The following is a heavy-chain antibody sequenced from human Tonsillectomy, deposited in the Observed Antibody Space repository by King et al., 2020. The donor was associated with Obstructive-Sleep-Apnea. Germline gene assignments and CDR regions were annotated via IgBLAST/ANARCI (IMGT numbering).Heavy chain of an antibody. Sequence: VQLVESGGGVVQPGRSLRLSCAASGFTFSSYAMHWVRQAPGKGLEWVGVISYDGSNKYYADSVKGRLTISRDNYKNTLYLQMNSLRAEDTAVYYCARLLVRLGELSKVDYWGQGTLVTVSS. V-gene: IGHV3-30*04. CDR3: ARLLVRLGELSKVDY. CDR2: ISYDGSNK. J-gene: IGHJ4*02. D-gene: IGHD3-16*02. CDR1: GFTFSSYA.